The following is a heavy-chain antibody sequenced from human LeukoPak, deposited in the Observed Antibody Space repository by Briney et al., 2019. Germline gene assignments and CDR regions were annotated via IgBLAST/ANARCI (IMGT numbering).Heavy chain of an antibody. CDR1: GFTFSDYY. V-gene: IGHV3-11*04. CDR2: ISSSGNTT. D-gene: IGHD4-23*01. Sequence: PGGSLRLSCAASGFTFSDYYMSWIRQAPGKGLEWVSYISSSGNTTYHADSVKGRFTISRDNAKNSLYLQMSSLRAEDTAVYYCARRAGGYSHPYDYWGQGTLVTVSS. J-gene: IGHJ4*02. CDR3: ARRAGGYSHPYDY.